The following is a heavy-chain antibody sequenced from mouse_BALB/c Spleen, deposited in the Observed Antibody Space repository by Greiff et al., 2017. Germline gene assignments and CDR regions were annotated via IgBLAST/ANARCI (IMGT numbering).Heavy chain of an antibody. CDR2: IWSGGST. Sequence: VQLQQSGPGLVQPSQSLSITCTVSGFSLTSYGVHWVRQSPGKGLEWLGVIWSGGSTDYNAAFISRLSISKDNSKSQVFFKMNSLQADDTAIYYCASTTATVNWYFDVWGVGTTVTVSS. V-gene: IGHV2-4-1*01. CDR1: GFSLTSYG. J-gene: IGHJ1*01. D-gene: IGHD1-2*01. CDR3: ASTTATVNWYFDV.